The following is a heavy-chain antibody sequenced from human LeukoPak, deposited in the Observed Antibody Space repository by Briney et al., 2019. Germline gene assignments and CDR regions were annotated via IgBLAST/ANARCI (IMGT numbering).Heavy chain of an antibody. J-gene: IGHJ5*02. Sequence: ASVKVSCKSSGYTFTGYFIHWVRQAPGQGLEWMGWINPNSGGTNYAQNFQGRVTMTRDTSISTTYMELTRLTSDDTAVYYCAIRGAEYTTSSYGWFDHWGQGTLVTVSS. D-gene: IGHD6-6*01. CDR2: INPNSGGT. V-gene: IGHV1-2*02. CDR3: AIRGAEYTTSSYGWFDH. CDR1: GYTFTGYF.